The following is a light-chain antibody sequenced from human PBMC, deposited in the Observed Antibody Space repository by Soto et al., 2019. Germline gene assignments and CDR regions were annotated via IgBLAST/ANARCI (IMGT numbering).Light chain of an antibody. CDR2: DVS. CDR3: SSYTSSSTLGLV. Sequence: SVLTQPASVSWSPGQSITISCTGTSSDVGGYNYVSWYQQHPGKAPKLMIYDVSNRPSGVSNRFSGSKSGNTASLTISGLQAEDGADYYCSSYTSSSTLGLVFGTGTKVTVL. V-gene: IGLV2-14*01. J-gene: IGLJ1*01. CDR1: SSDVGGYNY.